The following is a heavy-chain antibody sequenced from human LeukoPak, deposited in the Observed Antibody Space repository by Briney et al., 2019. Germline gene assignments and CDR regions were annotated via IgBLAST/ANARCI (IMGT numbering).Heavy chain of an antibody. CDR2: INHSGST. CDR1: GGSVSSGSYY. Sequence: PSETLSLTCTVSGGSVSSGSYYWSWIRQPPGKGLEWIGEINHSGSTNYNPSLKSRVTISVDTSKNQFSLKLSSVTAADTAVYYCARGAPRYCSGGSCYSGPYGYWGQGTLVAVSS. D-gene: IGHD2-15*01. J-gene: IGHJ4*02. CDR3: ARGAPRYCSGGSCYSGPYGY. V-gene: IGHV4-39*07.